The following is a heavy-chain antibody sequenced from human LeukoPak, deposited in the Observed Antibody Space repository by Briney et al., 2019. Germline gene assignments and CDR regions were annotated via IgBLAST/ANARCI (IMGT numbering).Heavy chain of an antibody. Sequence: GGSLRLSCAASGFTFSRYSMHWVRHAPGKGLVWVSLIKNDGSSTTYADSVKGRFTISRDNAKNTLFLQMNSLRADDTAIYYCASALGGQGGHWGQGTLVTVSS. CDR2: IKNDGSST. CDR3: ASALGGQGGH. D-gene: IGHD1-26*01. J-gene: IGHJ4*02. CDR1: GFTFSRYS. V-gene: IGHV3-74*03.